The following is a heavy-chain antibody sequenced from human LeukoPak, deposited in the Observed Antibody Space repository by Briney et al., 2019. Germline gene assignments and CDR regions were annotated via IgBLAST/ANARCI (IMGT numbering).Heavy chain of an antibody. J-gene: IGHJ6*03. CDR3: ARRSYHLLYACYYYYMDV. Sequence: SETLSLTCTVSGGSISSGDYYWSWIRQPPGKGLEWIGYIYYSGSTYYNPSLKSRVTISADTSKNQFSLRLSSVTAAGTAVYYCARRSYHLLYACYYYYMDVWGKGTTVTVSS. D-gene: IGHD2-2*02. V-gene: IGHV4-30-4*01. CDR2: IYYSGST. CDR1: GGSISSGDYY.